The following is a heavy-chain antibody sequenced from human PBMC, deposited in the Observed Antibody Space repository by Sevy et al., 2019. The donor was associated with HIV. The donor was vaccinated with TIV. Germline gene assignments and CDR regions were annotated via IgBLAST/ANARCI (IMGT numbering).Heavy chain of an antibody. CDR3: ARDRYSSSPDAFDI. Sequence: GGSLRLSCAASGFTFSSYAMHWVRQAPGKGRRGVAVLSFVGTNKNYAASVKGRFTISRDNSKNTLYLQMNSLRAEDTAVYYCARDRYSSSPDAFDIWGQGTMVTVSS. D-gene: IGHD6-13*01. J-gene: IGHJ3*02. CDR2: LSFVGTNK. CDR1: GFTFSSYA. V-gene: IGHV3-30-3*01.